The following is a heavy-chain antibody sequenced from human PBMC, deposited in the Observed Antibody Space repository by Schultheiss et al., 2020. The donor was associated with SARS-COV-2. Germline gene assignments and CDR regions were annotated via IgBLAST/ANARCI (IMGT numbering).Heavy chain of an antibody. Sequence: ASVKVSCKASGYTFTGYYMHWVRQAPGQGLEWMGIINPNSGDTNYAQKLQGRVTMTTDTSTSTAYMELRSLRSDDTAVYYYARFRRSVAARQEAGWFDPWGQGTLVTVSS. CDR1: GYTFTGYY. V-gene: IGHV1-2*02. CDR2: INPNSGDT. J-gene: IGHJ5*02. CDR3: ARFRRSVAARQEAGWFDP. D-gene: IGHD6-6*01.